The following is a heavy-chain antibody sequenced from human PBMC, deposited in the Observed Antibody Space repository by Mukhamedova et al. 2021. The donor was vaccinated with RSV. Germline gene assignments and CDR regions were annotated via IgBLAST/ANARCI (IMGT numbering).Heavy chain of an antibody. CDR3: AGVVVPSDFDY. D-gene: IGHD2-2*01. Sequence: GQGLEWMGWISAYNGNTNYAQKLQGRVTMTTDTSTSTAYMELRSLRSDDTAVYYCAGVVVPSDFDYWGQGTLVTVSS. CDR2: ISAYNGNT. V-gene: IGHV1-18*01. J-gene: IGHJ4*02.